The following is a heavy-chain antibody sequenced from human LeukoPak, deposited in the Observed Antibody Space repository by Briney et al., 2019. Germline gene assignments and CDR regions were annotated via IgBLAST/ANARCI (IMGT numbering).Heavy chain of an antibody. CDR2: MNPNSGNT. Sequence: EASVKVSCKASGYTFTSYDINWVRQATGQGLEWMGWMNPNSGNTGYAQKFQGRVTMTRNTSISTAYMELSSLRSEDTAVYYCARVGPHVRDDAFDIWGQGTMVIVSS. V-gene: IGHV1-8*01. J-gene: IGHJ3*02. CDR3: ARVGPHVRDDAFDI. CDR1: GYTFTSYD.